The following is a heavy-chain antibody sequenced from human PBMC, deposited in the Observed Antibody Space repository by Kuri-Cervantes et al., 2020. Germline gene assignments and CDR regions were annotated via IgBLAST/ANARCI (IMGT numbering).Heavy chain of an antibody. Sequence: GSLRLSCTVSGGFISSYYWSWIRQPPGKGLEWIGYIYYSGSTNYNPSLKSRVTISVDTSKNQFSLKLSSVTAADTAVYYCARFGDKVLLWLGESPGGMDVWGQGTTVTVSS. CDR3: ARFGDKVLLWLGESPGGMDV. J-gene: IGHJ6*02. D-gene: IGHD3-10*01. CDR2: IYYSGST. V-gene: IGHV4-59*01. CDR1: GGFISSYY.